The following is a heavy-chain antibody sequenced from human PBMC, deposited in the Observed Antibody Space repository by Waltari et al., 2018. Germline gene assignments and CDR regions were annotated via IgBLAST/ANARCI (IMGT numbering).Heavy chain of an antibody. CDR3: ASKNDLLFAP. CDR1: CDSVSNYF. J-gene: IGHJ5*02. CDR2: IHSGGSP. Sequence: VQLQESGLGLVKPSETLSLTCTVSCDSVSNYFWPWVREAPGKGLEWIGNIHSGGSPKYNADLEGRVTMSGRTTDNHFSLKVTSVAPTDTAVYYCASKNDLLFAPRGQGMLVTV. V-gene: IGHV4-59*02.